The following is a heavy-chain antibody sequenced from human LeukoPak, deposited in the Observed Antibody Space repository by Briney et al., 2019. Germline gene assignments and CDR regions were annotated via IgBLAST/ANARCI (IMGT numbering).Heavy chain of an antibody. CDR3: ARKRYCSSTSCYSDYNWFDP. Sequence: GGSLRLSCAASGFTFSDYYMSWIRQAPGKGLEWVSYISSSGSTIYYADSVKGRFTISRDNAKNSLYLQMNSLRAEDTAVYYCARKRYCSSTSCYSDYNWFDPGGQGTLVTVSS. J-gene: IGHJ5*02. V-gene: IGHV3-11*01. CDR1: GFTFSDYY. CDR2: ISSSGSTI. D-gene: IGHD2-2*01.